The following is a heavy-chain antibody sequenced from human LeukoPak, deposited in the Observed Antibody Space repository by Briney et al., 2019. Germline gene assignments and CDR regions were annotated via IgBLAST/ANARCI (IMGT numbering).Heavy chain of an antibody. V-gene: IGHV1-18*01. D-gene: IGHD3-16*02. CDR3: ARDGELDYDYVWGSYRPSPLDY. Sequence: ASVKVSCKASGYTFTSYGISWVRQAPGQGLEWMGWISAYNGNTNYAQKLQGSVTMTTDTSTSTAYMELRSLRSDDTAVYYCARDGELDYDYVWGSYRPSPLDYWGQGTLVTVSS. J-gene: IGHJ4*02. CDR1: GYTFTSYG. CDR2: ISAYNGNT.